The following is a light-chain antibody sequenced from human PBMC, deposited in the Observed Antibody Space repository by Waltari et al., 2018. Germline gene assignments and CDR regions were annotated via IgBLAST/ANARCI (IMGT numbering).Light chain of an antibody. Sequence: IVLTQYPGTMSLSPGERATLSCRTSQTVSSDYVAWYQQRFGQAPRLLIYGASSRASGIPDRFSGSGSDTDFTLTISRVEPEDCAVYFCQQYGTSIAFGQGTRLEIK. CDR1: QTVSSDY. CDR3: QQYGTSIA. CDR2: GAS. J-gene: IGKJ5*01. V-gene: IGKV3-20*01.